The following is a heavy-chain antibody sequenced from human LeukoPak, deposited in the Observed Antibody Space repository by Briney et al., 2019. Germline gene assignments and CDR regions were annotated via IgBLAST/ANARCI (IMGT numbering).Heavy chain of an antibody. CDR3: ASETYGDYPWVGY. V-gene: IGHV3-53*01. Sequence: LSLTCTVSGGSISSGGYYWSWVRQAPGKGLEWVSVIYSGGSTYYADSVKGRFTISRDNSKNTLYLQMNSLRAEDTAVYYCASETYGDYPWVGYWGQGTLVTVSS. CDR1: GGSISSGGYY. D-gene: IGHD4-17*01. J-gene: IGHJ4*02. CDR2: IYSGGST.